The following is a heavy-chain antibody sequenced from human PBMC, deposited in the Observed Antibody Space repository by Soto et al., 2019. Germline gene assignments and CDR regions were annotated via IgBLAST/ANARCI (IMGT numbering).Heavy chain of an antibody. CDR3: AKQKDSSGWFDY. CDR2: ISGSGGRT. V-gene: IGHV3-23*01. J-gene: IGHJ4*02. CDR1: GFTFSSYA. Sequence: EVQLLESGGGLVQPGGSLRLSCAASGFTFSSYAMSWVRQAPGKGLEWVSAISGSGGRTYYADSVKGRFTIARDNSKNTLYLQMDSLRAEDTAVYYCAKQKDSSGWFDYWGQGTLVTVSS. D-gene: IGHD6-19*01.